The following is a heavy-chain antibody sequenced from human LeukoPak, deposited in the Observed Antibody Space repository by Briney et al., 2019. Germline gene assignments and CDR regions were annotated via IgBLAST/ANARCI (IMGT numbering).Heavy chain of an antibody. Sequence: SETLSLTCAVYGGSLNGFYWSWIRQPPGKGLEWIGEITHTRSTNYNPSLKSRVTISIDTSKNQFSLKLSSVTAADTAVYYCARRQGVVDLWGRGSLVSVSS. J-gene: IGHJ2*01. V-gene: IGHV4-34*01. CDR3: ARRQGVVDL. D-gene: IGHD3-3*01. CDR1: GGSLNGFY. CDR2: ITHTRST.